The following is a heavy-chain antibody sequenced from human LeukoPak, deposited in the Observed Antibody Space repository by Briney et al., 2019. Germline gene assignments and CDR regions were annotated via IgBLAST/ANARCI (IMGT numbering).Heavy chain of an antibody. CDR2: ISSSGSTI. D-gene: IGHD4-23*01. CDR1: GFTFSSYE. V-gene: IGHV3-48*03. J-gene: IGHJ6*02. Sequence: PGGSLRLSCAASGFTFSSYEMNWVRQAPGKGMGWVSYISSSGSTIYYADSVKGRFTISRDNAKNSLYLQMNSLRAEDTAVYYCARAPTVEGGMDVWGQGTTVTVSS. CDR3: ARAPTVEGGMDV.